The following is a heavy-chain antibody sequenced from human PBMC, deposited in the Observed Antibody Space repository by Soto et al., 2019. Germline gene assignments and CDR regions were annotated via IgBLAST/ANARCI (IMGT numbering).Heavy chain of an antibody. J-gene: IGHJ6*02. CDR3: ATDLGDYYGMDV. Sequence: SETLSLTCTVSGGSSSSYYWRWIRQPPGKGLEWIGYIYYSGSTNYNPSLKSRVTISVDTSKNQFSLKLSSVTAADTAVYYCATDLGDYYGMDVWGQGTTVTVSS. D-gene: IGHD1-26*01. CDR1: GGSSSSYY. V-gene: IGHV4-59*01. CDR2: IYYSGST.